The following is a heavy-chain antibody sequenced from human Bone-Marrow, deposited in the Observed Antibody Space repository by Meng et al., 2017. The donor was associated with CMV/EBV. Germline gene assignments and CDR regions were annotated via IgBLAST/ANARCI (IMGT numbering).Heavy chain of an antibody. CDR3: ARLKGGDATIPFNYYYYYGMDV. V-gene: IGHV4-4*02. CDR1: GGSISSSNW. D-gene: IGHD5-12*01. Sequence: SETLSLTCAVSGGSISSSNWWNWVRQPPGKGLEWIGEIYHSGSTNYNPSLKSRVTISVDKSKNQFSLKLSSVTAADTAVYYCARLKGGDATIPFNYYYYYGMDVWGQGTTVTVSS. CDR2: IYHSGST. J-gene: IGHJ6*02.